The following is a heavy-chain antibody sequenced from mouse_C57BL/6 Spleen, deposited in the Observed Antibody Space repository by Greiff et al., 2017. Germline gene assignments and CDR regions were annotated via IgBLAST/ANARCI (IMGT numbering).Heavy chain of an antibody. Sequence: QVQLKQPGAELVMPGASVKLSCKASGYTFTSYWMHWVKQRPGQGLEWIGEIDPSDSYTNYNQKFKGKSTLTVDKSSSTAYMQLSSLTSEDSAVYYCARGVTTVVPYYFDYWGQGTTLTVSS. V-gene: IGHV1-69*01. J-gene: IGHJ2*01. CDR1: GYTFTSYW. D-gene: IGHD1-1*01. CDR2: IDPSDSYT. CDR3: ARGVTTVVPYYFDY.